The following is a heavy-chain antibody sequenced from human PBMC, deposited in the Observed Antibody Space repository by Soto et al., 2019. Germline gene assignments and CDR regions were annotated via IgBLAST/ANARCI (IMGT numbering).Heavy chain of an antibody. Sequence: SQAPGKGLGWVSSISSSGNYMYYADSVKGRFSISRDNAENSLFLQMNSLTAEDTAIYYCAGYSSGWFFDYWGQGTLVTVSS. CDR3: AGYSSGWFFDY. CDR2: ISSSGNYM. J-gene: IGHJ4*02. D-gene: IGHD6-19*01. V-gene: IGHV3-21*01.